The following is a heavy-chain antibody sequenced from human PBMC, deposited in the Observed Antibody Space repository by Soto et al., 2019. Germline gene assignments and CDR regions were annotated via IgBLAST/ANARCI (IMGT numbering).Heavy chain of an antibody. CDR2: IYYSGST. Sequence: QVQLQESGPGLVKPSQTLSLTCTVSGGSISSGGYYWSWIRQHPGKGLEWIGYIYYSGSTYYNPALKSRVTISVDTSKNQFSLKLSSVTAADTAVYYCAATMVRDVPDNWFDPWGQGTLVTVSS. D-gene: IGHD3-10*01. CDR1: GGSISSGGYY. V-gene: IGHV4-31*03. J-gene: IGHJ5*02. CDR3: AATMVRDVPDNWFDP.